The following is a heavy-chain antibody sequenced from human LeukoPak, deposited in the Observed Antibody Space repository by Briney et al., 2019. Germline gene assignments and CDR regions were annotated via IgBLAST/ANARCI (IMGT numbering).Heavy chain of an antibody. CDR3: ARDMGSSTIFGVVPYWYFDL. V-gene: IGHV4-61*02. CDR1: GGSISSGSYY. Sequence: PSETLSLTCTVSGGSISSGSYYWSWIRQPAGKGLEWIGRIYTSGSTNYNPSLKSRVTISVDKSKNQFSLKLSSVAAADTAVYYCARDMGSSTIFGVVPYWYFDLWGRGTLVTVSS. D-gene: IGHD3-3*01. J-gene: IGHJ2*01. CDR2: IYTSGST.